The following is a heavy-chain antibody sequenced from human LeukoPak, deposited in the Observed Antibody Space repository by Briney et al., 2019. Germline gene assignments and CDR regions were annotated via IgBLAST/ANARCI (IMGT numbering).Heavy chain of an antibody. CDR2: IIPIFGTA. D-gene: IGHD4-17*01. Sequence: SVKVSCKASGGTFSSYAISWVRQAPGQGLEWMGGIIPIFGTANYAQKFQGRVTITTDESTSTAYMELSSLRSEDTAVYYCARSDYGADYFDYWGQGTLVTVSS. CDR3: ARSDYGADYFDY. CDR1: GGTFSSYA. V-gene: IGHV1-69*05. J-gene: IGHJ4*02.